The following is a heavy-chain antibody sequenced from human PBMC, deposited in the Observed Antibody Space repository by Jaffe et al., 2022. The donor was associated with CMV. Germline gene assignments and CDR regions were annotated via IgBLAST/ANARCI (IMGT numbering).Heavy chain of an antibody. Sequence: EVQLVESGGGLVQPGGSLRLSCSASGFTFSSYAMHWVRQAPGKGLEYVSAISSNGGSTYYADSVKGRFTISRDNSKNTLYLQMSSLRAEDTAVYYCVKGIDGQYYYDSSGYFDYWGQGTLVTVSS. CDR2: ISSNGGST. CDR1: GFTFSSYA. V-gene: IGHV3-64D*06. CDR3: VKGIDGQYYYDSSGYFDY. D-gene: IGHD3-22*01. J-gene: IGHJ4*02.